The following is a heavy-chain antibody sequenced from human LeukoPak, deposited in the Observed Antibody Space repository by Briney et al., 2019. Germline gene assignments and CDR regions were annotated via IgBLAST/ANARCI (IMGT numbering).Heavy chain of an antibody. J-gene: IGHJ4*02. CDR2: ITWNSGSI. V-gene: IGHV3-9*01. Sequence: GRSLRLSCAASGFTFVDYAMHWVRQAPGKGLEWVSGITWNSGSIGYVDSVRGRFTISRDNAKNSLHLQMNSLRAEDTALYFCVKEGVHGVGFDHWGQGTLVAISS. CDR1: GFTFVDYA. D-gene: IGHD2-8*01. CDR3: VKEGVHGVGFDH.